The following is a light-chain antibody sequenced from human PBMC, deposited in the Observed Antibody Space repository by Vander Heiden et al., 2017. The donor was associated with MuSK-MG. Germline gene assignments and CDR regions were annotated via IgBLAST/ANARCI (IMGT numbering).Light chain of an antibody. J-gene: IGKJ2*01. V-gene: IGKV3-15*01. CDR1: QSGSSN. CDR3: QQYNNWSGT. Sequence: ELFMTQSPATLSVSPGERVTLPFMASQSGSSNLAWYQQKPGQARRLLIYGVSSGSATEFTLTISSLQSEDFAVYYCQQYNNWSGTFGQGTKLEIK. CDR2: GVS.